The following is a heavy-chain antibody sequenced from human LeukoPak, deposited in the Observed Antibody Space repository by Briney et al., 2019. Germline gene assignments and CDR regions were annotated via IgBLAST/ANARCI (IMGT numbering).Heavy chain of an antibody. V-gene: IGHV5-51*01. CDR2: IYPGDSDT. CDR3: ERQENGGKVGLSYFDY. J-gene: IGHJ4*02. D-gene: IGHD2-15*01. Sequence: GESLKISCKGSGYSFTSYWIGWGRQMPGKGLEWMAIIYPGDSDTRYSPSFQGQVTISADKSISTAYLQWSSLKASDTAMYYCERQENGGKVGLSYFDYWGQGTLVTVSS. CDR1: GYSFTSYW.